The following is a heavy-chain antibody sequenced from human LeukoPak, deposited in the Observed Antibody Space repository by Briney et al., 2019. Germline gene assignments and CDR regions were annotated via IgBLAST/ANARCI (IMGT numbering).Heavy chain of an antibody. J-gene: IGHJ6*02. CDR3: ARHPVTSAAAGTSYYYYGMDV. D-gene: IGHD6-13*01. V-gene: IGHV3-30-3*01. CDR1: GFTFSSYA. Sequence: GRSLRLSCAASGFTFSSYAMHWVRQAPGKGLEWVAVISYDGSNKYYADSVKSRFTISRDNSKNSLYLQMNSLKTEDTAVYYCARHPVTSAAAGTSYYYYGMDVWGQGTTVTVSS. CDR2: ISYDGSNK.